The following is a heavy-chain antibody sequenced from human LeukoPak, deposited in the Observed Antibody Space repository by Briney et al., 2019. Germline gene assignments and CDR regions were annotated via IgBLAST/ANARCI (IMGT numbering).Heavy chain of an antibody. D-gene: IGHD3-16*01. CDR2: ISSNGGST. J-gene: IGHJ6*02. CDR1: GFTFSSYV. Sequence: PGGSLRLSCAASGFTFSSYVMHWVRQAPGKGLEYVSAISSNGGSTYYAKSVQGRFTISRDNSKNTLYLQMGSLRAEDMAVYYCARDNFVFDPIYYYYGMDVWGQGTTVTVSS. V-gene: IGHV3-64*01. CDR3: ARDNFVFDPIYYYYGMDV.